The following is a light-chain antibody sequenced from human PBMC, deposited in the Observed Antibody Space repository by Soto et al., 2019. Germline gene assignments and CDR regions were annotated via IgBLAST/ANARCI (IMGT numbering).Light chain of an antibody. J-gene: IGKJ1*01. CDR2: GAS. CDR1: QSVSRTY. Sequence: EIVLTQSPGTLSLSQGEGATLSCRASQSVSRTYFAWYQQKPGQAPRLLIYGASTRATGIPDRFSGSGSGTDFTLTISRLEPEDFAVYYCQQYGSSPWTFGQGTNVETK. V-gene: IGKV3-20*01. CDR3: QQYGSSPWT.